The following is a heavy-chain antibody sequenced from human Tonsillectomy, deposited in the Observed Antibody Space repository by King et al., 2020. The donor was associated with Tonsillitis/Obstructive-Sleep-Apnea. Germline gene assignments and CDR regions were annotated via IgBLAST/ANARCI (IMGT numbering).Heavy chain of an antibody. CDR2: IDPSDSYT. Sequence: QLVQSGAEVKKPGESLRISCKGSGYSFTSYWIIWVRQMPGKGLEWMGRIDPSDSYTDYSPSFQGHVTISVDKSISTAYLQWSSLKASDTAMYYCASAGGYYSPMDVWGHGTTVTVSS. CDR1: GYSFTSYW. CDR3: ASAGGYYSPMDV. J-gene: IGHJ6*02. V-gene: IGHV5-10-1*03. D-gene: IGHD3-10*01.